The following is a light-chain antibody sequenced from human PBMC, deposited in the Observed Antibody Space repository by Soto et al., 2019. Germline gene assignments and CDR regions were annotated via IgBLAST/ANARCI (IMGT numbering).Light chain of an antibody. V-gene: IGLV2-14*03. Sequence: QSALTQPASVYGSPGQSITISCTGTSSDIGAYDYVSWFQQYSGKAPTLIIYEVRFRPSGVSSRFSGSKSGNTASLTISGLQTEDEADYYCGSYASATLIFGGGTKLTVL. CDR2: EVR. J-gene: IGLJ2*01. CDR3: GSYASATLI. CDR1: SSDIGAYDY.